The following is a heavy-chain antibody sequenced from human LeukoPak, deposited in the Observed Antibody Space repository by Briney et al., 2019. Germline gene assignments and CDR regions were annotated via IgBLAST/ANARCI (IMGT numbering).Heavy chain of an antibody. CDR3: ARGTMDYFDY. D-gene: IGHD1-7*01. Sequence: SETLSLTCTVSGGSISTYYWSWIRQPPGKGLEWIGYIYYSGSTKYNPSLKSRVTISVDTSKNQFSLKLSSVTAADTAVYYCARGTMDYFDYWGQGTLVTVSS. CDR2: IYYSGST. V-gene: IGHV4-59*01. CDR1: GGSISTYY. J-gene: IGHJ4*02.